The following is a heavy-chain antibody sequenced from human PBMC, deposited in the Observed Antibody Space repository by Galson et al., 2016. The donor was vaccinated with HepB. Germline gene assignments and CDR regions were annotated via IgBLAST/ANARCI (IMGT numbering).Heavy chain of an antibody. CDR2: DSVHGGRK. D-gene: IGHD2/OR15-2a*01. J-gene: IGHJ4*02. Sequence: SLRLSCAASGFTFSQRGMHWVRQAPGKGLEWVAADSVHGGRKFYADSVKGRFLISRDNSNNMLFLQMNSLRADDTAVYYCAKRHEYCPPVGCSVDSWGQGTLVSVSS. CDR3: AKRHEYCPPVGCSVDS. V-gene: IGHV3-30*18. CDR1: GFTFSQRG.